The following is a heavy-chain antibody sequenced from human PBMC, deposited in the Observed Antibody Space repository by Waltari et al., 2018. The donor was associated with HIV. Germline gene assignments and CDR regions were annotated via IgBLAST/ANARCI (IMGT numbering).Heavy chain of an antibody. CDR2: ISWNMGSI. CDR3: AKGDYDYVWGTPPDY. D-gene: IGHD3-16*01. CDR1: GFTFDDYA. J-gene: IGHJ4*02. V-gene: IGHV3-9*01. Sequence: EVQLVESGGGLVQPGRSLRLSCAASGFTFDDYAMHWVRQAPGKGLEWVSVISWNMGSIGYADSVKGRFTISRDNAKNSLYLQMNSLRAEDTALYYCAKGDYDYVWGTPPDYWGQGTLVTVSS.